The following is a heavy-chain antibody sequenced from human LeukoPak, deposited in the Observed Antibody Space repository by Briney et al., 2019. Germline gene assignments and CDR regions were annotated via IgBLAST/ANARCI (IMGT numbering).Heavy chain of an antibody. V-gene: IGHV1-8*03. Sequence: ASVKVSCKASGYTFTSYDINWVRQATGQGLEWMGWMNPNSGNTGYAQKFQGRVTITRNTSISTAYMELSSLRSEDTAVYYCARARAPALYYFDYWGQGTLVTVSS. CDR2: MNPNSGNT. CDR1: GYTFTSYD. D-gene: IGHD2-2*01. CDR3: ARARAPALYYFDY. J-gene: IGHJ4*02.